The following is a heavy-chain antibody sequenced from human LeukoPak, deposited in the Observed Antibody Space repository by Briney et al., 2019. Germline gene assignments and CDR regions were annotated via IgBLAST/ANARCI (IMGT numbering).Heavy chain of an antibody. V-gene: IGHV4-38-2*01. Sequence: PSQTLSLTCAVSGYSISTGYYWGWIRQSPGKGLDWIGSIDRSGNRYYNPSLKSRVTLSVDTSENQFSLQLSSVTAADRDLYYCARSGDYIKEGFDYWGQGTLVTVSS. CDR1: GYSISTGYY. CDR2: IDRSGNR. CDR3: ARSGDYIKEGFDY. J-gene: IGHJ4*02. D-gene: IGHD3-22*01.